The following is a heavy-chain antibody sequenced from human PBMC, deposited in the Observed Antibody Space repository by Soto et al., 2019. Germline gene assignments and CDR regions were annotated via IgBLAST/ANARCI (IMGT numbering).Heavy chain of an antibody. D-gene: IGHD3-22*01. CDR3: ARLGGSGYRF. CDR1: GGSISSYY. Sequence: SETLSLTCTVSGGSISSYYWSWIRQPPGKGLEWIGYIYYSGSTNYNPSIKSRVTISVDTSKNQFSLKLSSVTAADTAVYYCARLGGSGYRFWGQGTLVTVSS. J-gene: IGHJ4*02. CDR2: IYYSGST. V-gene: IGHV4-59*08.